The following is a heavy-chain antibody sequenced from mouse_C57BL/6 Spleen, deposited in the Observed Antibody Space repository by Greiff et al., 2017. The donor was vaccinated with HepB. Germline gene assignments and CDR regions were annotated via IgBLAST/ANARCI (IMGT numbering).Heavy chain of an antibody. Sequence: EVKLVESGGGLVKPGASLKLSCAASGFTFSSYTMSWVRQTPEKRLEWVATISGGGGNTDYPDSVKGRFTISRDIAKNTLYLQMSSLRSEDTALYYCARRELLGYYFDYWGQGTTLTVSS. CDR2: ISGGGGNT. V-gene: IGHV5-9*01. J-gene: IGHJ2*01. CDR3: ARRELLGYYFDY. D-gene: IGHD6-1*01. CDR1: GFTFSSYT.